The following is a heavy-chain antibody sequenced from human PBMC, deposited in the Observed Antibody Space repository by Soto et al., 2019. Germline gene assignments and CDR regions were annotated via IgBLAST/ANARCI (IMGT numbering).Heavy chain of an antibody. CDR1: GFTFSTYA. D-gene: IGHD2-2*01. J-gene: IGHJ6*02. Sequence: PGGSLRLSCAASGFTFSTYAMSWVRQAPGKGLEWVSAIVGSGGSTYYADSVKGRFTISRDNSKNTLYLQMKSLRAEDTAVYYCAKGHKLSTCCYGLCYYYNYDMDVCGQGPTFTVSS. V-gene: IGHV3-23*01. CDR3: AKGHKLSTCCYGLCYYYNYDMDV. CDR2: IVGSGGST.